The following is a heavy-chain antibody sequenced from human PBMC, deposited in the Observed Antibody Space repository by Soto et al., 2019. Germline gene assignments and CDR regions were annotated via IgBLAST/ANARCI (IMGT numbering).Heavy chain of an antibody. CDR1: GIACSYRW. CDR2: IKSKTDGGTT. V-gene: IGHV3-15*01. J-gene: IGHJ3*02. Sequence: PSWSLGISCAASGIACSYRWLTWVRQDPGKGLEWVGRIKSKTDGGTTDYAAPVKGRFTISRDDSKNTLYLQMNSLKTEDTAVYYCTTGTTVLRYFDWLLSDAFEIWGQGTMVP. D-gene: IGHD3-9*01. CDR3: TTGTTVLRYFDWLLSDAFEI.